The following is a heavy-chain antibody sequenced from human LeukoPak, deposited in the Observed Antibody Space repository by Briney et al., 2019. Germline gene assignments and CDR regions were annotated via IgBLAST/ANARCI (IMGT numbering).Heavy chain of an antibody. CDR2: IIPIFGTT. Sequence: GASVKVSCKASGGSFSNYAINWVRQAPRQGLEWMGRIIPIFGTTNYAQKFQGRVTITTDESTNTAYMELSSLRSEDTPVYYCATYTLVDDYNGGWGQGTLVTVSS. CDR3: ATYTLVDDYNGG. J-gene: IGHJ4*02. D-gene: IGHD5-24*01. CDR1: GGSFSNYA. V-gene: IGHV1-69*05.